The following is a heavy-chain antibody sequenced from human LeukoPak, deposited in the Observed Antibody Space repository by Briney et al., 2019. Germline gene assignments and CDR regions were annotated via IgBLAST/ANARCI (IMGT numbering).Heavy chain of an antibody. CDR3: TRGVGTPLTTHFDY. D-gene: IGHD1-7*01. CDR1: GVSISSYD. J-gene: IGHJ4*02. CDR2: LHYSGLT. V-gene: IGHV4-59*01. Sequence: SETLSLTCTVSGVSISSYDWSWVRQPPGKGLECIGVLHYSGLTNYSPSLKCRVTISVDTSKKQFSLNLSSVTAADTAVYYCTRGVGTPLTTHFDYWGQGILVTVSS.